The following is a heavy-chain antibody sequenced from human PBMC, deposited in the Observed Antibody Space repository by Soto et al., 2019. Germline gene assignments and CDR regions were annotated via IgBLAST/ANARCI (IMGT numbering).Heavy chain of an antibody. CDR2: ISGSGGST. Sequence: GASLRLDYGASGFTFRCYAMSWVRQAPGKGLEWVSAISGSGGSTYYADSVKGRFTISRDNSKNTLYLQMNSLRAEDTAVYYCAKDFPTMIVVPDAFDIWGQGTMVTVSS. CDR1: GFTFRCYA. J-gene: IGHJ3*02. V-gene: IGHV3-23*01. CDR3: AKDFPTMIVVPDAFDI. D-gene: IGHD3-22*01.